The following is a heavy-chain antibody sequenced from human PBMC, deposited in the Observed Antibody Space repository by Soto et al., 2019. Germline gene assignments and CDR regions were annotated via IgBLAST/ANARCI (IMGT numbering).Heavy chain of an antibody. J-gene: IGHJ4*02. V-gene: IGHV3-23*01. CDR1: GFAFSFYS. CDR3: AKYVDRAATRQYDS. D-gene: IGHD5-12*01. Sequence: PGGSLRLSCAVSGFAFSFYSMSWVRQAPGKGLEWVSSIGGSGGSTFYADSVKGRFTISRDNSKNTLYLQMSYLRAEDTAVYYCAKYVDRAATRQYDSWGQGTLVTVSS. CDR2: IGGSGGST.